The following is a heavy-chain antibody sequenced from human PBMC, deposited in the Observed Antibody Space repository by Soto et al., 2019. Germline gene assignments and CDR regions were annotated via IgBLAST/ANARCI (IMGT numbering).Heavy chain of an antibody. Sequence: GGSLRLSCSASGFTFSNYVMHWVRQAPGKGPEYVSAISTDGDDTYYVDSVKGRFTISRDNSRNTVNLQMRSLRPEDTAVYYCVGGGSSSDYGFNYGLDVWGQGTTVTVSS. CDR3: VGGGSSSDYGFNYGLDV. V-gene: IGHV3-64D*06. CDR1: GFTFSNYV. J-gene: IGHJ6*02. CDR2: ISTDGDDT. D-gene: IGHD6-25*01.